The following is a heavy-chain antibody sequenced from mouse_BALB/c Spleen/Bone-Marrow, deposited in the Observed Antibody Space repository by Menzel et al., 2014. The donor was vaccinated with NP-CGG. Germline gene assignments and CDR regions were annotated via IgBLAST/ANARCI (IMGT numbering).Heavy chain of an antibody. CDR3: ARKAYYGNYWYFDV. J-gene: IGHJ1*01. CDR1: GFSLSRYS. CDR2: IWGGGST. Sequence: VMLVESGPGLVAPSQSLSIPCTVSGFSLSRYSVHWVRQPPGKGLEWLGMIWGGGSTDYNSALKSSLSVSKDNSKSQVFLKMNSLQTDDTAMYYCARKAYYGNYWYFDVWGAGTTVTVSS. V-gene: IGHV2-6-4*01. D-gene: IGHD2-10*01.